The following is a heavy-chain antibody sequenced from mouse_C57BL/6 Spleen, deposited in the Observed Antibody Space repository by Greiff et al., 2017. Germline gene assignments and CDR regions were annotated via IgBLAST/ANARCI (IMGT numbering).Heavy chain of an antibody. CDR2: ISSGGDYI. V-gene: IGHV5-9-1*02. D-gene: IGHD2-4*01. CDR3: TREGDYGPLLD. J-gene: IGHJ3*01. CDR1: GFTFSSYA. Sequence: EVQLVESGEGLVKPGGSLKLSCSASGFTFSSYAMSWVRQTPEKRLEWVAYISSGGDYIYYADTVKGRFTISRDNARNTLYLQMSSLKSEDTAMYYCTREGDYGPLLDWGQGTLVTVSA.